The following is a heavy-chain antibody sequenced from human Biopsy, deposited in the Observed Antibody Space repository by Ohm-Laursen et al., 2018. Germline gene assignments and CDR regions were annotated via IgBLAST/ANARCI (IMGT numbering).Heavy chain of an antibody. J-gene: IGHJ2*01. V-gene: IGHV4-31*03. CDR2: ISYNERT. Sequence: SQTLSLTCSVSGASVKTSGYLWAWIRQRPGKGLEWIGSISYNERTHYNPSLTSRLAISFDTSNNRISLQLRSVSVADTAVYYCVREPKTGTAEAWYFDLWGRGSPVTVPS. CDR1: GASVKTSGYL. D-gene: IGHD3-9*01. CDR3: VREPKTGTAEAWYFDL.